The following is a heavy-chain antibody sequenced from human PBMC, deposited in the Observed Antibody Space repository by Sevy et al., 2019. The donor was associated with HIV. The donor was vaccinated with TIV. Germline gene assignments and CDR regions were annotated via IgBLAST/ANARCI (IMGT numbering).Heavy chain of an antibody. D-gene: IGHD2-21*01. CDR1: GYSITSGHY. J-gene: IGHJ4*02. V-gene: IGHV4-38-2*01. CDR2: IYHDGST. Sequence: SETLSLTCAVSGYSITSGHYWGWIRQPPERGLEWIGIIYHDGSTYYNPSLKSRVTISVDTSKNQFSLKVTSVTAADTAMYYCARLRTGEWRLFDYWGQGTLVTVSS. CDR3: ARLRTGEWRLFDY.